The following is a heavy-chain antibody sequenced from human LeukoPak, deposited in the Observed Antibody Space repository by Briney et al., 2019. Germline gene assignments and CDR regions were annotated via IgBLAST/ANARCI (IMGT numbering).Heavy chain of an antibody. J-gene: IGHJ6*02. CDR2: INPNSGGT. D-gene: IGHD6-19*01. CDR3: ARDGYSSGWYISYYYGMDV. CDR1: GYTFTGYY. V-gene: IGHV1-2*02. Sequence: GASVKVSCKASGYTFTGYYMHWVRQAPGQGVEWMGWINPNSGGTNYAQKFQGRVTMTRDTSISTAYMELSRLRSDDTAVYYCARDGYSSGWYISYYYGMDVWGQGTTVTVSS.